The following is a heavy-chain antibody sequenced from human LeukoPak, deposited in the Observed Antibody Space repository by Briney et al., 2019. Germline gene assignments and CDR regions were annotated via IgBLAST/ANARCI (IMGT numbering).Heavy chain of an antibody. J-gene: IGHJ4*02. CDR2: MNPNSGNT. Sequence: ASVKVSCKASGYTFTSYDINWVRQATGQGLEWMGWMNPNSGNTGYAQKFQGRVTMTRNTSISTAYMELSSLRSEDTAVYYCARGPIDSSGYHFDYWGQGTLVTVSS. D-gene: IGHD3-22*01. V-gene: IGHV1-8*01. CDR1: GYTFTSYD. CDR3: ARGPIDSSGYHFDY.